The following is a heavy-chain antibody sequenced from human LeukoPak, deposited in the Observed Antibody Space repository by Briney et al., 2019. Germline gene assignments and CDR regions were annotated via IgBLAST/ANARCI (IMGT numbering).Heavy chain of an antibody. V-gene: IGHV4-39*01. CDR2: IYYSGST. Sequence: SETLSLTCTVSGGSISSSSYSWGWIRQPPGKGLEWIGSIYYSGSTYYNPSLKSRVTISVDTSKNQFSLKLSSVTAADTAVYYCASASIVVVTSDAFDIWGQGTMVTVSS. CDR1: GGSISSSSYS. CDR3: ASASIVVVTSDAFDI. D-gene: IGHD2-21*02. J-gene: IGHJ3*02.